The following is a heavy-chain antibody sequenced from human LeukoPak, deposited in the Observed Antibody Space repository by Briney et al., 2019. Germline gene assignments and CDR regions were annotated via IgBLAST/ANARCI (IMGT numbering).Heavy chain of an antibody. D-gene: IGHD3-10*01. V-gene: IGHV4-39*07. CDR2: IYYSGST. CDR1: GGSISSSSYY. Sequence: SETLSLTCTVSGGSISSSSYYWGWIRQPPGKGLEWIGSIYYSGSTYYNPSLKSRVTISVDTSKNQFSLKLSSVTAADTAVYYCARDIWQYYGSGSYYTHWGQGTLVTVSS. CDR3: ARDIWQYYGSGSYYTH. J-gene: IGHJ4*02.